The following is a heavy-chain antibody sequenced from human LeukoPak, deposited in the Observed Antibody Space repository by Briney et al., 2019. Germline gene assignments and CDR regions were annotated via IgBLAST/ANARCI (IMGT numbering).Heavy chain of an antibody. CDR1: GGSISSSSYY. V-gene: IGHV4-39*07. J-gene: IGHJ5*02. Sequence: SETLSLTCTVSGGSISSSSYYWGWLRQPPGKGLEWIGSIYYSGSTYYNPSLKSRVTISVDTSKNQFSLKLSSVTAADTAVYYCARVGAYYDILTGYLGGWFDPWGQGTLVTVSS. D-gene: IGHD3-9*01. CDR2: IYYSGST. CDR3: ARVGAYYDILTGYLGGWFDP.